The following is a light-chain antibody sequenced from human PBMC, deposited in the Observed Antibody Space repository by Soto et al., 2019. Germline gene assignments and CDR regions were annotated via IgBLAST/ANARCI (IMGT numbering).Light chain of an antibody. V-gene: IGKV3-20*01. CDR1: QSFSNSF. Sequence: EIVLTQSPGTLSLSPGERATLSCRASQSFSNSFLAWYRQKPGQAPRLLIYSASSRATGIPGRFGGSGSGTDFTLTINRLEPEDFAVYYCQQYGSSPFTFGGGTKVDIK. CDR3: QQYGSSPFT. J-gene: IGKJ4*01. CDR2: SAS.